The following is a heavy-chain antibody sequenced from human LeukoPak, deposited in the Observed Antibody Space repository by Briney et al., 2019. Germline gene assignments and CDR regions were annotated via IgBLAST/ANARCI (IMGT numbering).Heavy chain of an antibody. CDR3: VRGTIAAAGIDY. CDR2: IKGDGSSI. V-gene: IGHV3-74*01. CDR1: GFTFSSCS. J-gene: IGHJ4*02. D-gene: IGHD6-13*01. Sequence: PGGSLRLSCAASGFTFSSCSMHWVRQAPGKGLVWVSRIKGDGSSISYADSVKGRFTIFRDNAKNTLFLQMDSLRAKDTAVYYCVRGTIAAAGIDYWGQGTLVTVSS.